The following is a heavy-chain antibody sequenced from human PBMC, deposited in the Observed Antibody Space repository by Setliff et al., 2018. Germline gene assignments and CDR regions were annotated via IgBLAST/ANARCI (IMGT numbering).Heavy chain of an antibody. D-gene: IGHD2-2*01. CDR3: ARWMEYYQRDNRGEGGMDV. CDR2: SHYTGSP. V-gene: IGHV4-59*11. Sequence: SETLSLTCSVSGGSITGHYWSWIRQTPGKGLEWIGYSHYTGSPNYKDPSLASRATISVGSAENQVSLRLSSVTAADTAVYYCARWMEYYQRDNRGEGGMDVWGKGTTVTVSS. J-gene: IGHJ6*03. CDR1: GGSITGHY.